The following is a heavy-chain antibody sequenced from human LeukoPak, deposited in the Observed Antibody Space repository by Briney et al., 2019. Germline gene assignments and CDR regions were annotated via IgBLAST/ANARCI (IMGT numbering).Heavy chain of an antibody. J-gene: IGHJ4*02. CDR2: IRYDATGQ. CDR1: GFRFSDYG. D-gene: IGHD6-13*01. V-gene: IGHV3-30*02. Sequence: GGSLRLSCAASGFRFSDYGMDWVRQAPGKGLEWVSFIRYDATGQYYADSVKGRFTISRDNSKNALYLQMNSLRGDDTAVYYCARAPRMDSSAFYTDYWGQGTLVTVSS. CDR3: ARAPRMDSSAFYTDY.